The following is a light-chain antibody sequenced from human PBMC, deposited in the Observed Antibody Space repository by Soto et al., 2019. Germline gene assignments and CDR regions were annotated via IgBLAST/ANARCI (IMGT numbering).Light chain of an antibody. J-gene: IGKJ1*01. CDR1: QSVRSS. Sequence: EIVMTQSPGTLSVSPGEIATLFFRASQSVRSSLAWYQQKPGQAPRLFIYDASTRATGIPARFSGSGSGTEFTLTISSLQSEDFAVYYCQQYNNWPWTFGQGTKVDIK. CDR3: QQYNNWPWT. V-gene: IGKV3-15*01. CDR2: DAS.